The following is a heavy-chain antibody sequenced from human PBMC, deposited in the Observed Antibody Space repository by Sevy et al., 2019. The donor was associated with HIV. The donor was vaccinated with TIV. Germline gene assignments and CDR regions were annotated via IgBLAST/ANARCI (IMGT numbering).Heavy chain of an antibody. D-gene: IGHD4-17*01. CDR3: ARALYGDYSGYFDY. CDR1: GFSLSISGMC. CDR2: IDWDDGK. J-gene: IGHJ4*02. V-gene: IGHV2-70*01. Sequence: SGPTLVKPTQTLTLSCTFSGFSLSISGMCVSWIRQPPGKALEWLALIDWDDGKYYSTSLKTRLTISKHTSKNQVVLTMTNMDPVDTATYYCARALYGDYSGYFDYWGQGTLVTVSS.